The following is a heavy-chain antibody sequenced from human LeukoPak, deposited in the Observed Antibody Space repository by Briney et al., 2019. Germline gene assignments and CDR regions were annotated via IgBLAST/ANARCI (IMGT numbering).Heavy chain of an antibody. D-gene: IGHD2-2*01. J-gene: IGHJ4*02. CDR2: IYYSGST. CDR1: GGSISSYY. CDR3: ARGVDCSSTSCRDY. Sequence: SETLSLTCTVSGGSISSYYWSWIRQPPGKGLEWIGYIYYSGSTNYNPSLKSRVTISVDTSKNQFSLKLSSVTAADTAVYCCARGVDCSSTSCRDYWGQGTLVTVSS. V-gene: IGHV4-59*01.